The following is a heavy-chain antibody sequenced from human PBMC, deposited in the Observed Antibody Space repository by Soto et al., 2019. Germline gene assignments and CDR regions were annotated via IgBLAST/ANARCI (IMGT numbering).Heavy chain of an antibody. CDR3: ARVAEYYGSGSYLDY. Sequence: GGSLRLSCAASGFTFSSYEMNWVRQAPGKGLEWVSYISSSGSTIYYADSVKGRFTISRDNAKNSLYLQMNSLGAEDTAVYYCARVAEYYGSGSYLDYWGQGTLVTVS. V-gene: IGHV3-48*03. J-gene: IGHJ4*02. D-gene: IGHD3-10*01. CDR1: GFTFSSYE. CDR2: ISSSGSTI.